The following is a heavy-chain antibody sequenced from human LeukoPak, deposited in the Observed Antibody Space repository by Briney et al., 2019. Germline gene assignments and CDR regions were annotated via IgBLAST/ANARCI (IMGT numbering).Heavy chain of an antibody. CDR3: ARRHRGYSYGRDAFDI. CDR1: GGSIRSYY. CDR2: IYYSGST. J-gene: IGHJ3*02. D-gene: IGHD5-18*01. Sequence: PSETLSLTCTVSGGSIRSYYWSWIRQPPGKGLEWIGYIYYSGSTNYNPSLKSRVTISVDTSKNQFSLKLSSVTAADTAVYYCARRHRGYSYGRDAFDIWGQGTMVTVSS. V-gene: IGHV4-59*08.